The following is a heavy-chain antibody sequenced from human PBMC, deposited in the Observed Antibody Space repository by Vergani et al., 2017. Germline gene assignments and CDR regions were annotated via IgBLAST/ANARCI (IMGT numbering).Heavy chain of an antibody. V-gene: IGHV3-21*04. CDR3: AKDRENYYYDSSGYYLY. J-gene: IGHJ4*02. D-gene: IGHD3-22*01. CDR2: ISSSSSYI. Sequence: EVQLVESGGGLVKPGGSLRLSCAASGFTFSSYSMNWVRQAPGKGLEWVSSISSSSSYIYYADSVKGRFTISRDNAKNSLYLQMNSLRAEDTAVYYCAKDRENYYYDSSGYYLYWGQGTLVTVSS. CDR1: GFTFSSYS.